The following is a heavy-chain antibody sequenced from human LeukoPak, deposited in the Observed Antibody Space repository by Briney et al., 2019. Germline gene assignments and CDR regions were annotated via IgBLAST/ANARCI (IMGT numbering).Heavy chain of an antibody. J-gene: IGHJ4*02. CDR1: GFTFSSYS. Sequence: PGGSLRLSCAASGFTFSSYSMNWVRQAPGKGLEWVSVIYSGGSTYYADSVKGRFTISRHNSKNTLYLQMNSLRAEDTAVYYCARVGGSYGVYFDYWGQGTLVTVSS. CDR2: IYSGGST. D-gene: IGHD1-26*01. CDR3: ARVGGSYGVYFDY. V-gene: IGHV3-53*04.